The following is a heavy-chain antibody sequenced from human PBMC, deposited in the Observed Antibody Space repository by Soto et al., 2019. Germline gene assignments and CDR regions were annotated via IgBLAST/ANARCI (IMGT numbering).Heavy chain of an antibody. CDR3: ARWGIAAAGTFDY. D-gene: IGHD6-13*01. V-gene: IGHV4-59*01. CDR1: GGSISSYY. J-gene: IGHJ4*02. Sequence: PSETLSLTCTVSGGSISSYYWSWIRQPPGKGLEWIGYIYYSGSINYNPSLKSRVTISVDTSKNQFSLKLSSVTAADTAVYYCARWGIAAAGTFDYWGQGTLVTVS. CDR2: IYYSGSI.